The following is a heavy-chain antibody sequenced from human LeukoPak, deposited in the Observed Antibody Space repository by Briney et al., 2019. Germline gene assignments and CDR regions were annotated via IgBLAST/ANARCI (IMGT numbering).Heavy chain of an antibody. D-gene: IGHD2-15*01. CDR3: ARETSYCSGGSCYYGMDV. V-gene: IGHV3-21*01. Sequence: GGSLRLSCAASGFTFSSYNMNWVRQAPGRGLEWVSSITSGGSYIYYPDSVKGRFTISRDNAKNSLYLQMNSLRAEDTAVYYCARETSYCSGGSCYYGMDVWGQGTTVTVSS. CDR1: GFTFSSYN. CDR2: ITSGGSYI. J-gene: IGHJ6*02.